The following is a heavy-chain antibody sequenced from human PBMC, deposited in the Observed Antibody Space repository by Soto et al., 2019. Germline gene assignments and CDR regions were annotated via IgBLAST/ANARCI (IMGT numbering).Heavy chain of an antibody. V-gene: IGHV3-23*01. CDR3: AKGDSSGYYYTAAFDI. CDR1: GFTFSSYA. Sequence: GGSLRLSCAASGFTFSSYAMSWVRQAPGKGLEWVSAISGSGGSTYYADSVKGRFTISRDNSKNTLYLQMNSLRAEDTAVYYCAKGDSSGYYYTAAFDIWGQGTMVTVSS. J-gene: IGHJ3*02. CDR2: ISGSGGST. D-gene: IGHD3-22*01.